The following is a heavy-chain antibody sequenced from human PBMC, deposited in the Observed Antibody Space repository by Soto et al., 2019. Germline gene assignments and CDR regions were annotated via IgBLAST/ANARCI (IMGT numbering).Heavy chain of an antibody. CDR2: MQPSSGRT. D-gene: IGHD1-26*01. J-gene: IGHJ4*02. CDR1: GYSFTGLD. Sequence: ASVKVSCKASGYSFTGLDINWVRQTTGQGLEWMGWMQPSSGRTGYAQKFQGRVTMTRDTFINTAYMELSSLTSDDTAFYYCARGVTAGVDYWGQGTLVTVFS. V-gene: IGHV1-8*01. CDR3: ARGVTAGVDY.